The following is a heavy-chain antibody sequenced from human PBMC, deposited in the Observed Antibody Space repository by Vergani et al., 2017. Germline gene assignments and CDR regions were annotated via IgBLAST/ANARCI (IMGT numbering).Heavy chain of an antibody. CDR2: IYYSGST. CDR1: GGSISSSSYY. V-gene: IGHV4-39*01. CDR3: ARGLVSCGSGSYYD. J-gene: IGHJ4*02. D-gene: IGHD3-10*01. Sequence: QLQLQESGPGLVKPSETLSLTCTVSGGSISSSSYYWGWIRQPPGKGVEWIGSIYYSGSTYYNPSLKSRVTISVDTSKNQFSLNLSSVTDADTAVYYCARGLVSCGSGSYYDWGQGTLVTVSS.